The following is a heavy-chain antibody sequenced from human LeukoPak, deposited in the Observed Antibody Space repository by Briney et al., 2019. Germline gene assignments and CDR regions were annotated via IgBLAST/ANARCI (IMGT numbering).Heavy chain of an antibody. CDR1: GDSFSGYY. CDR3: ATRRGGPYPYYFDH. J-gene: IGHJ4*02. D-gene: IGHD2-15*01. CDR2: VNDRGTT. V-gene: IGHV4-34*01. Sequence: PSETLSLTCAVYGDSFSGYYWSWIRQSPGTRLEWIGEVNDRGTTNYNPNLKSRVTIPVVTSSNQFSLKLTSVTAADTALYFCATRRGGPYPYYFDHWDQGALVTVSS.